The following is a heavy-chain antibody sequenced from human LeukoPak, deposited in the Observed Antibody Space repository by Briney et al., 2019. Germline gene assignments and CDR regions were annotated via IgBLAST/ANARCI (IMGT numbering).Heavy chain of an antibody. CDR2: IKQDGSEE. D-gene: IGHD1-26*01. CDR1: GSTFSSHW. J-gene: IGHJ4*02. CDR3: VGGGSLRGGTLPDY. Sequence: GGSLRLSCAASGSTFSSHWMSWVRQAPGKGLEWVSNIKQDGSEEYYVDSVKGRFSISRDNAKNSLYLQMDSLRAEDTAVYYCVGGGSLRGGTLPDYWGQGTLVTVSS. V-gene: IGHV3-7*03.